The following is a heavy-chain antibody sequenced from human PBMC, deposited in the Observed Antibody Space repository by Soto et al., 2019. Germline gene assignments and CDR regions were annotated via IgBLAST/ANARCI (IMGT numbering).Heavy chain of an antibody. CDR3: ARHRDAHMDV. CDR1: RFTFSNYW. Sequence: GSLRLSCAASRFTFSNYWMHWVRQAPGKGLVWVSRINSDGSSTNYADSVKGRFTISRDSAKNTLYLQMNSLRAEDTAVYYCARHRDAHMDVWGQGTTVTVSS. V-gene: IGHV3-74*01. J-gene: IGHJ6*02. CDR2: INSDGSST.